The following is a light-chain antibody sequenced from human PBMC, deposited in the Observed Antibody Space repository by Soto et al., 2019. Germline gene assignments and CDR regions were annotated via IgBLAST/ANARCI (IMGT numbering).Light chain of an antibody. Sequence: ELVMTQSPATLSVSPGERATLSWRASQSVSSSYLAWYQQKPGQAPRLLMYGASSRATGIPDRFSGSGSGTDFTLTISRLEPEDFAVYYCQQYGSPPWTFGQGTKVDIK. CDR1: QSVSSSY. J-gene: IGKJ1*01. CDR2: GAS. V-gene: IGKV3-20*01. CDR3: QQYGSPPWT.